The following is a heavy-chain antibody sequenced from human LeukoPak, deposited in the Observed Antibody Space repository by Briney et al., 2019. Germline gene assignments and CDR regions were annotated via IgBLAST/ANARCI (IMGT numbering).Heavy chain of an antibody. D-gene: IGHD6-19*01. CDR3: ARGRLAVAGPPSYYFDY. J-gene: IGHJ4*02. CDR2: INHSGST. V-gene: IGHV4-34*01. CDR1: GGSFSGYY. Sequence: SETLSLTCAVYGGSFSGYYWSWIRQPPGKGLEWIGEINHSGSTNYNPSLKSRVTISVDTSKNQFSLKLSSVTAADTAVYYCARGRLAVAGPPSYYFDYWGQGTLVTVSS.